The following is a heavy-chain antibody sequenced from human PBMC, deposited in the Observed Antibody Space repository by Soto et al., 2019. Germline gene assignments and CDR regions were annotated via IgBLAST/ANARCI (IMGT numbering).Heavy chain of an antibody. D-gene: IGHD2-15*01. CDR3: ASVQESPYSMGI. J-gene: IGHJ6*02. CDR1: GITFNRSA. Sequence: QMQLVQSGPEVKKPGTSVKVSCKASGITFNRSAIQWVRQARGQRLEWVGWIVVGSNNRDYAQKFQERVTITSDMSTSTVYMELCCLSSEDTAVYYCASVQESPYSMGIWCQGTTVTVSS. V-gene: IGHV1-58*02. CDR2: IVVGSNNR.